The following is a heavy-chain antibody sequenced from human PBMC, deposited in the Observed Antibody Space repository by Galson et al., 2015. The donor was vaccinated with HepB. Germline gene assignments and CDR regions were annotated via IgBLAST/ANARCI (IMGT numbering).Heavy chain of an antibody. CDR3: ARSHYYDSSGYGWYYFDY. J-gene: IGHJ4*02. CDR1: GGSFSGYY. V-gene: IGHV4-30-2*01. D-gene: IGHD3-22*01. CDR2: IYHSGST. Sequence: TLSLTCAVYGGSFSGYYWSWIRQPPGKGLEWIGYIYHSGSTYYNPSLKSRVTISVDRSKNQFSLKLSSVTAADTAVYYCARSHYYDSSGYGWYYFDYWGQGTLVTVSS.